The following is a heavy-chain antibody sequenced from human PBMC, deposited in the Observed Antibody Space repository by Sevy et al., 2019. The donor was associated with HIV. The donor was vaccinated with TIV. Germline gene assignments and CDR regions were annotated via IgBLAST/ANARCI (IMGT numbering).Heavy chain of an antibody. CDR3: ARVPPAIYYDSSGYLDY. V-gene: IGHV1-69*06. CDR2: IIPIFGTA. D-gene: IGHD3-22*01. Sequence: ASVKVSCKASGGTFSSYAISWVRQAPGQGLEWMGGIIPIFGTANYAQKFQGRVTITADKSTSTAYMELGSLRSEDTAVYYCARVPPAIYYDSSGYLDYWGQGTLVTVSS. J-gene: IGHJ4*02. CDR1: GGTFSSYA.